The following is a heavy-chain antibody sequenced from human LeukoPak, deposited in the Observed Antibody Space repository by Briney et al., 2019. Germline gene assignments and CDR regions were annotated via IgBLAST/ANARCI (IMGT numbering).Heavy chain of an antibody. D-gene: IGHD6-13*01. CDR3: ARDALGSPDGMDV. J-gene: IGHJ6*01. CDR1: GGSISSYY. Sequence: SETLSLTCTVSGGSISSYYWTWIRQPPGKGLEWIGYIYYTGSTSYNPSLKSRVTISVDTSKNQFSLKLSSVTAADTAVYYCARDALGSPDGMDVWGHGTTVTVAS. CDR2: IYYTGST. V-gene: IGHV4-59*01.